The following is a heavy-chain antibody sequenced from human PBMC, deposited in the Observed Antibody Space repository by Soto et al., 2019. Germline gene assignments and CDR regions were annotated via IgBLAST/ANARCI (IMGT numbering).Heavy chain of an antibody. CDR1: GFTFSTYW. Sequence: GSLRLSCAASGFTFSTYWMSWVRQAPGKGLEWVANIKEDGSEKYYVDSVKGRFSISRDNAKNSLYLQMNSLRAADTAVYYCARVGYCSGATCWYNFDSWGQGTLVTVSS. J-gene: IGHJ4*02. CDR2: IKEDGSEK. V-gene: IGHV3-7*03. CDR3: ARVGYCSGATCWYNFDS. D-gene: IGHD2-15*01.